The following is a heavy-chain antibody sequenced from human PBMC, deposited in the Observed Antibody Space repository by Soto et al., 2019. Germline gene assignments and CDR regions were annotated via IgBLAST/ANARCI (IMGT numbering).Heavy chain of an antibody. Sequence: PSETLSLTCAVSGGPISGSNWWTWVRQPPGKGLEWIGDVYHSGRTHYNPSLKSRVTISVDRSKNQFSLQMSSVTAADTAVYYCAKNLPRTGRFDYWGQGSLVTVSS. V-gene: IGHV4-4*02. CDR1: GGPISGSNW. J-gene: IGHJ4*02. CDR3: AKNLPRTGRFDY. CDR2: VYHSGRT.